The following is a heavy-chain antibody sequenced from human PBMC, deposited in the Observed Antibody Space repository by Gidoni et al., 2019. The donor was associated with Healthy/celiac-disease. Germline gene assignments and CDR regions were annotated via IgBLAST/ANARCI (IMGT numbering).Heavy chain of an antibody. CDR2: IWYDGSNK. V-gene: IGHV3-33*01. D-gene: IGHD3-22*01. CDR3: ARAGYSDSSGYYYEGDY. CDR1: GFTFSSYG. Sequence: QVQLVESGGGVVQPGRSLRLSCAASGFTFSSYGMHWVRQAPGKGLEWVAVIWYDGSNKYYADSVKGRFTISRDNSKNTLYLQMNSLRAEDTAVYYCARAGYSDSSGYYYEGDYWGQGTLVTVSS. J-gene: IGHJ4*02.